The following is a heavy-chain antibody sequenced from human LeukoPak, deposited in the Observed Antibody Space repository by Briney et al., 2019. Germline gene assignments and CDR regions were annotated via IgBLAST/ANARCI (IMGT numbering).Heavy chain of an antibody. CDR2: IHYSGST. D-gene: IGHD6-13*01. V-gene: IGHV4-59*01. CDR3: ARQVYSSSWSYYFEY. J-gene: IGHJ4*02. CDR1: GGSISSYY. Sequence: SETLSLTCAVSGGSISSYYWSWIRQPPGVGLEWIGSIHYSGSTSYNSSLKSRVTMSIDTSKNQFSLKLSSVTPADTAVYYCARQVYSSSWSYYFEYWGQGILVTVSS.